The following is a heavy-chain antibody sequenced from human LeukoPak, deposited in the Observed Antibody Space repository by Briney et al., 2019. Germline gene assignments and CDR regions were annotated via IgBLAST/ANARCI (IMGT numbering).Heavy chain of an antibody. CDR1: GGSFSGYY. Sequence: ETLSLTCAVYGGSFSGYYWSWIRQPPGKGLEWVSVISNSGGSTDYADSVKGRFTISRDNSKNTLYLQMNSLRAEDTAVYYCAKVPLRSGWKVFDYWGQGTLVTVSS. CDR3: AKVPLRSGWKVFDY. V-gene: IGHV3-23*01. CDR2: ISNSGGST. D-gene: IGHD6-19*01. J-gene: IGHJ4*02.